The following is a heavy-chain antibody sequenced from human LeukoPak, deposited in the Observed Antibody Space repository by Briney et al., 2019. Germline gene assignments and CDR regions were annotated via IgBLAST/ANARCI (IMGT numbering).Heavy chain of an antibody. CDR2: IYYSGST. Sequence: GSLRLSCAASGFTVSSNYMSWVRQAPGKGLEWIGSIYYSGSTYYNPSLKSRVTISVDTSKNQFSLKLSPVTAADTAVYYCARLESAPVTRTSWGQGTLVTVSS. CDR3: ARLESAPVTRTS. J-gene: IGHJ5*02. V-gene: IGHV4-39*01. CDR1: GFTVSSNY. D-gene: IGHD4-11*01.